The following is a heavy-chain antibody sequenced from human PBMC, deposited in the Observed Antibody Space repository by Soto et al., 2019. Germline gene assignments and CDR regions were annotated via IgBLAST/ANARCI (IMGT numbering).Heavy chain of an antibody. CDR1: GGTFSSYA. CDR2: IIPIFGTA. Sequence: QVQLVQSGAEVKKPGSSVKVSCKASGGTFSSYAISWVRQAPGQGLEWMGGIIPIFGTANYAQKFQGRVTIPPDESTNTAYMQLSSLRSEHTAVSYCARTHQGYCTNGVCYLAPRRGELYYGMDVWGQGTTVTVSS. D-gene: IGHD2-8*01. CDR3: ARTHQGYCTNGVCYLAPRRGELYYGMDV. V-gene: IGHV1-69*01. J-gene: IGHJ6*02.